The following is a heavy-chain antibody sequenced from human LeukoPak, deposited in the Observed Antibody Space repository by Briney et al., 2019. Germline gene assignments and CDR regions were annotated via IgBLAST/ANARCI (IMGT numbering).Heavy chain of an antibody. CDR3: VRDWGYDSSGYWQKYFDT. Sequence: GGSQRLSCAASGFTFSSYAMSWVRQAPGKGLEWVSAISGSGGSTYYADSVKGRFTISRDNSKNTVYLQMNSLRAEDTAVYYCVRDWGYDSSGYWQKYFDTWGQGTLVTVSS. CDR2: ISGSGGST. V-gene: IGHV3-23*01. CDR1: GFTFSSYA. J-gene: IGHJ4*02. D-gene: IGHD3-22*01.